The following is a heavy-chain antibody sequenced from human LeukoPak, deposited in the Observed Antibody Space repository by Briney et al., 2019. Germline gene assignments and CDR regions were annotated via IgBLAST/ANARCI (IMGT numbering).Heavy chain of an antibody. J-gene: IGHJ4*02. CDR3: ARDNLGFDY. V-gene: IGHV1-18*01. D-gene: IGHD7-27*01. CDR1: GYTFTSYG. CDR2: ISAYNGDT. Sequence: ASVKVSCKASGYTFTSYGISWVRQAPGQGLEWMGWISAYNGDTNYAQKVQGRITMTTDRSTSTAYMELRSLRPDDTAVYYCARDNLGFDYWGQGTLVTV.